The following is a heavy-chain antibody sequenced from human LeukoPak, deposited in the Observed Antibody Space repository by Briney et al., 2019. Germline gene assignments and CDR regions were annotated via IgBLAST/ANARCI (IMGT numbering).Heavy chain of an antibody. J-gene: IGHJ4*02. CDR1: GFTFSSYW. Sequence: GGSLRLSCAASGFTFSSYWMHWVRQAPGKGVVWVSRINSDGSSTTYADSVRGRFTISRDNAKNSLYLRMNSLRAEDTAVYYCARLPYGSGSYYTDYWGQGTLVTVSS. CDR2: INSDGSST. CDR3: ARLPYGSGSYYTDY. D-gene: IGHD3-10*01. V-gene: IGHV3-74*03.